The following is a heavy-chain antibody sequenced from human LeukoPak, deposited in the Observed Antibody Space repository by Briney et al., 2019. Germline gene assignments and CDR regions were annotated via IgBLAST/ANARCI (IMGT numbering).Heavy chain of an antibody. V-gene: IGHV4-4*07. CDR1: GDSISSYY. Sequence: SETLSLTCTVSGDSISSYYWSWIRQPAGKGLEWIGRIYTSGSTNYNPSLKSRVTMSVDTSKNQFSLKLSSVTAADTAVYYCARESRGVDIVANNGMDVWGQGTTVTVSS. J-gene: IGHJ6*02. CDR3: ARESRGVDIVANNGMDV. CDR2: IYTSGST. D-gene: IGHD5-12*01.